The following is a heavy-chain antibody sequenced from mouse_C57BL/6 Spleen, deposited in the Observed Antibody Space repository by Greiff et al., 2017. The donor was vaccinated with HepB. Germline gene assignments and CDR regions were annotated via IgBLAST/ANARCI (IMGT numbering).Heavy chain of an antibody. CDR1: GYTFTSYW. D-gene: IGHD1-1*01. CDR3: ARDGSSHWYFDV. J-gene: IGHJ1*03. Sequence: QVHVKQSGTELVKPGASVKLSCKASGYTFTSYWMHWVKQRPGQGLEWIGNINPSNGGTNYNEKFKSKATLTVDKSSSTAYMQLSSLTSEDSAVYYCARDGSSHWYFDVWGTGTTVTVSS. CDR2: INPSNGGT. V-gene: IGHV1-53*01.